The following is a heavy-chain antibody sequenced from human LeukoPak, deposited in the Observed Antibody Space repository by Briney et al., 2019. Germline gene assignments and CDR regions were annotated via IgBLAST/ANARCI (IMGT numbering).Heavy chain of an antibody. D-gene: IGHD3-10*01. V-gene: IGHV7-4-1*02. J-gene: IGHJ5*02. Sequence: ASVKVSCKASGYTFTSYAMNWVRQAPGQGLEWMGWINTNTGNPTYAQGFTGRFVFSLDTSAGTAYLQISSLKAEDTAVYYCARERQRITMVRGVRRSLTWFDPWGQGTLVTVSS. CDR1: GYTFTSYA. CDR3: ARERQRITMVRGVRRSLTWFDP. CDR2: INTNTGNP.